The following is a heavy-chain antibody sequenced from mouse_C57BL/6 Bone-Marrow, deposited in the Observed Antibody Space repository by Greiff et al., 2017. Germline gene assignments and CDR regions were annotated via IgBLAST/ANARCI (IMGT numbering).Heavy chain of an antibody. CDR3: TTGATVDYFDY. CDR2: IDPENGDP. J-gene: IGHJ2*01. V-gene: IGHV14-4*01. D-gene: IGHD1-1*01. Sequence: EVKLQQSGAELVRPGASVKLSCTASGFNIKDDSMHWVKQRPEQGLGWIGWIDPENGDPEYASKFQGKATIPADKSANTAYLQLSSLTSEHTAVYYCTTGATVDYFDYWGQGTTLTVSS. CDR1: GFNIKDDS.